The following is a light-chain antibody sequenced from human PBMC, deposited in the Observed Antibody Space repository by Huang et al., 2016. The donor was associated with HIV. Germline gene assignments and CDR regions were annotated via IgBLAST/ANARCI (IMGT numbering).Light chain of an antibody. CDR2: GAS. CDR1: QSIRSNY. CDR3: QQYGSSELT. Sequence: EILLTQSPGTLSLSPGERATLSCRASQSIRSNYLAWYQQKPGQAPRLLIYGASSRAAGIPDRLSGSGSGTEFILSISRLEPEDFAVYYCQQYGSSELTFGGGTKVEIK. V-gene: IGKV3-20*01. J-gene: IGKJ4*01.